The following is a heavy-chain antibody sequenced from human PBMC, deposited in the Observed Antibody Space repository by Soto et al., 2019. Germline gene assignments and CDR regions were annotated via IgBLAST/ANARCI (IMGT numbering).Heavy chain of an antibody. D-gene: IGHD2-2*01. Sequence: GESLKISCKGSGYSFTSYWIGWVRQMPGKGLEWMVSIYRGDSDTRYSPSFQGQVTISDYKSISTAYLQWSSLKASDTAMYYCARGGYCSSTSCYALYYYYYGMHXLGQGTRVT. J-gene: IGHJ6*02. CDR3: ARGGYCSSTSCYALYYYYYGMHX. CDR2: IYRGDSDT. V-gene: IGHV5-51*01. CDR1: GYSFTSYW.